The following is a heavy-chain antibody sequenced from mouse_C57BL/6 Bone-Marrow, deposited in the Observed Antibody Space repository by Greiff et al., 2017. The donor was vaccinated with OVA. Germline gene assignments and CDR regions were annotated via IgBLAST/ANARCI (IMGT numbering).Heavy chain of an antibody. CDR1: GYTFTDYE. CDR3: TRSGGNWYYFDY. CDR2: IDPETGGT. V-gene: IGHV1-15*01. Sequence: VQLQQSGAELVRPGASVTLSCKASGYTFTDYEMHWVKQTPVHGLEWIGAIDPETGGTAYNQKFKGKAILTADKSSSTAYMELRSLTSEDSAVYSCTRSGGNWYYFDYWGQGTTLTVSS. J-gene: IGHJ2*01. D-gene: IGHD4-1*01.